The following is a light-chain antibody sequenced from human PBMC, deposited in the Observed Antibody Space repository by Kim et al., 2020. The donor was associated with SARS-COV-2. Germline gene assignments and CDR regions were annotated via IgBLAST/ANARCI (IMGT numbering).Light chain of an antibody. Sequence: EIVLTQSPATLSLSPGERATLSCRASQSVSSYLAWYQQKPGQAPRLLIYDASNRATVIPARFSGSGSGTDFTLTISSLEPEDFAVYYCQQRSNWPGTFGQGTKLEI. CDR2: DAS. CDR1: QSVSSY. CDR3: QQRSNWPGT. V-gene: IGKV3-11*01. J-gene: IGKJ2*02.